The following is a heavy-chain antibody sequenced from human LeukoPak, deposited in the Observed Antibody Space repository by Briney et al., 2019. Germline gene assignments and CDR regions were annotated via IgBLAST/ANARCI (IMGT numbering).Heavy chain of an antibody. CDR2: IYHSGST. J-gene: IGHJ4*02. D-gene: IGHD6-13*01. Sequence: PSETLSLTCTVSGGSISSYYWSWIRQPPGKGLEWIGYIYHSGSTNYNPSLKSRVTISVDTSKNQFSLKLSSVTAADTAVYYCARGAAAAGRLGFDYWGQGTLVTVSS. CDR1: GGSISSYY. V-gene: IGHV4-59*01. CDR3: ARGAAAAGRLGFDY.